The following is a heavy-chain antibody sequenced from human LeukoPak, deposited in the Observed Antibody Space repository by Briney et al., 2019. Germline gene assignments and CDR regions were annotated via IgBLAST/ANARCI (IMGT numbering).Heavy chain of an antibody. CDR3: TREGPDSSGYSFDY. Sequence: AGGSLRLSCAVSGFTGSTNYLSWVRQAPGKGLECVSIIYSGGTTYYADSVKGRFTISRDNPKHTLSLQMNSLRAEDTAVYYCTREGPDSSGYSFDYWGGGTLVTVSS. V-gene: IGHV3-53*01. CDR1: GFTGSTNY. CDR2: IYSGGTT. J-gene: IGHJ4*02. D-gene: IGHD3-22*01.